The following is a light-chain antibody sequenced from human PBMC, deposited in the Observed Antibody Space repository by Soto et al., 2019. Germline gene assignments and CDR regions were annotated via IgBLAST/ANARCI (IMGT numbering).Light chain of an antibody. Sequence: DIVMTQSPLSLPVTPGEPASISCRSSQSLLDSNGYNYLDWYLQKPGQSPQLLIYLGSNRASGVPDRFSGSGSGTDFTLTISRVEAEDVGVYYCMQGLQPPLTFGGGTKVEIK. V-gene: IGKV2-28*01. CDR3: MQGLQPPLT. CDR2: LGS. J-gene: IGKJ4*01. CDR1: QSLLDSNGYNY.